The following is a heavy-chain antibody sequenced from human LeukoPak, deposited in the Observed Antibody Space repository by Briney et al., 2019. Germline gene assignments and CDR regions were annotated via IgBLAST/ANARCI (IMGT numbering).Heavy chain of an antibody. CDR2: IYSGGST. Sequence: GGSLRLSCAASGFTVSSNYMSWVRQAPGKGLEWVSVIYSGGSTYYADSVKGRFTISRDNAKNSLYLQMNSLRDEDTAVYYCARVGYCSSTSCYFRGMDVWGQGTTVTVSS. J-gene: IGHJ6*02. CDR1: GFTVSSNY. D-gene: IGHD2-2*01. V-gene: IGHV3-66*01. CDR3: ARVGYCSSTSCYFRGMDV.